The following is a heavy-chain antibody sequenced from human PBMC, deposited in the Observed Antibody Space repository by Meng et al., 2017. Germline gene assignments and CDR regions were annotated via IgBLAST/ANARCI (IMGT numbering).Heavy chain of an antibody. CDR3: ARDWKGIAAANQKTNYYYYGMDV. CDR1: GYTFTSYY. D-gene: IGHD6-13*01. Sequence: ASVKVSCKASGYTFTSYYMHWVRQAPGQGLEWMGIINPSGGSTSYAQKFQGRVTMTRDTSTSTVYMERSSLRSEDTAVYYCARDWKGIAAANQKTNYYYYGMDVWGQGTMVTVSS. V-gene: IGHV1-46*01. CDR2: INPSGGST. J-gene: IGHJ6*02.